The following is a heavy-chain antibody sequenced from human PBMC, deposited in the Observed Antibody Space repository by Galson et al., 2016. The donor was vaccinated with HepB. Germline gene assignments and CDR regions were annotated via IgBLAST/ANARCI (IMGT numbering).Heavy chain of an antibody. CDR2: INPGGGQT. D-gene: IGHD7-27*01. CDR1: GYTFTRYY. Sequence: SVKVSCKASGYTFTRYYIHWVRQAPGQGLEWMGIINPGGGQTTHAQKFQGRVTLTRDTSTSTVYMGLSSLRSDDTAVYYCTRDANWGSQDYFDSWGQGTLVTVSS. J-gene: IGHJ4*02. V-gene: IGHV1-46*03. CDR3: TRDANWGSQDYFDS.